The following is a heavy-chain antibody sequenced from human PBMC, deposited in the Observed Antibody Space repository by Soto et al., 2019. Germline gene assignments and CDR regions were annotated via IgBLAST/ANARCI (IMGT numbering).Heavy chain of an antibody. V-gene: IGHV3-21*01. D-gene: IGHD5-12*01. CDR1: GFTFSSYS. J-gene: IGHJ4*02. Sequence: EVQLVESGGGLVKPGGSLRLSCAASGFTFSSYSMNWVRQAPGKRLEWVSSISSSSSYIYYADSVKGRFTISRDNAKNSLYLQMNSLRAEDTAVYYCAREGGYSGYGLDYWGQGTLVTVSS. CDR3: AREGGYSGYGLDY. CDR2: ISSSSSYI.